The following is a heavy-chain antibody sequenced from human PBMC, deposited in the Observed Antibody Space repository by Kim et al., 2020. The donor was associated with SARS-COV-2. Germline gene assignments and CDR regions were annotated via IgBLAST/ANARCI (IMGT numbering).Heavy chain of an antibody. D-gene: IGHD3-10*01. CDR1: GGSISSSSYY. V-gene: IGHV4-39*01. CDR2: IYYSGST. Sequence: SETLSLTCTVSGGSISSSSYYWGWIRQPPGKGLEWIGSIYYSGSTYYNPSLKSRVTISVDTSKNQFSLKLSSVTAADTAVYYCASMVRGVIFIYWGQGTLVTVSS. J-gene: IGHJ4*02. CDR3: ASMVRGVIFIY.